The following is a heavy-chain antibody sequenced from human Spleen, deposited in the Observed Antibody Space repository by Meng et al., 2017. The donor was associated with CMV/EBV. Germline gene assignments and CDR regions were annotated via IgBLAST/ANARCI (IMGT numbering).Heavy chain of an antibody. D-gene: IGHD2-2*01. CDR3: AKDLNELLYNWFDP. Sequence: GFTFSSYDRSWVRQAPGKGLEWVSAISGSGDVTNYADSVKGRFTISRDNSKNTLYLQMNSLRVEDTAVYYCAKDLNELLYNWFDPWGQGTLVTVSS. CDR2: ISGSGDVT. J-gene: IGHJ5*02. V-gene: IGHV3-23*01. CDR1: GFTFSSYD.